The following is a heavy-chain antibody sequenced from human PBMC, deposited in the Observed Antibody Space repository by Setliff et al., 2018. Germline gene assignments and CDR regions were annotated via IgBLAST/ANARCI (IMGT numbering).Heavy chain of an antibody. Sequence: PGGSLRLSCAASGFTFSSYAMSWVRQAPGKGLEWVSAISGSGGSTYYADSVKGRFTISRDNSKNTLYLQMNSLRAEDTAVYYCAKGRKALLTGYSSSWYTAPNWFDPWGQGTLVTVSS. CDR1: GFTFSSYA. CDR3: AKGRKALLTGYSSSWYTAPNWFDP. J-gene: IGHJ5*02. V-gene: IGHV3-23*01. CDR2: ISGSGGST. D-gene: IGHD6-13*01.